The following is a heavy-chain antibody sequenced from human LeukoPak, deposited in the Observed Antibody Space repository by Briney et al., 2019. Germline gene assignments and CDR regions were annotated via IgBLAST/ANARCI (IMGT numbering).Heavy chain of an antibody. J-gene: IGHJ4*02. D-gene: IGHD6-13*01. CDR3: AREVRYSSSWYIYY. Sequence: ASVTVSCKASGYTFTVYYMHWVRQAPGQGLEWMGRINPNSGGTNYAQKFQGRVTMTRDTSISTAYMELSRLRSDDTAVYYCAREVRYSSSWYIYYWGQGTLVTVSS. CDR2: INPNSGGT. V-gene: IGHV1-2*06. CDR1: GYTFTVYY.